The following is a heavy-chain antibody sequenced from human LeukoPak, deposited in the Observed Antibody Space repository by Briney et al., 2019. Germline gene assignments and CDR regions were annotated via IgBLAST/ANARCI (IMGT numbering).Heavy chain of an antibody. CDR3: ARDTVPYCSSTSCYRMDV. Sequence: ASVKVSCKASGYTCTSYAMHWVRQAPGQKLEWMGWINAGNGNTKYSQKFQGRVTITRDTSASTAYMELSSLRSEDTAVYYCARDTVPYCSSTSCYRMDVWGKGTTVTVSS. CDR2: INAGNGNT. D-gene: IGHD2-2*01. V-gene: IGHV1-3*01. CDR1: GYTCTSYA. J-gene: IGHJ6*03.